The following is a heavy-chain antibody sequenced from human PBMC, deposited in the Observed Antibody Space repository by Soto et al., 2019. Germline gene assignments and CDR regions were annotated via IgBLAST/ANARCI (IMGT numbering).Heavy chain of an antibody. V-gene: IGHV3-9*01. CDR3: AKDLAGKGDYYSYYGMDV. D-gene: IGHD6-19*01. CDR2: ISWNSGSI. J-gene: IGHJ6*02. CDR1: GFTFDDYA. Sequence: GGSLRLSCAASGFTFDDYAMHWVRQAPGKGLEWVSGISWNSGSIGYADSVKARFTISRDSAKNSLYLQMNSLRAEDTALYYCAKDLAGKGDYYSYYGMDVWGQGTTVTVSS.